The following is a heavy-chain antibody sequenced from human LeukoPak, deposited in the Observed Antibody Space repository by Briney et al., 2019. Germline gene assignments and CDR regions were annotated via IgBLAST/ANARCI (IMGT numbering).Heavy chain of an antibody. Sequence: TGGSLRLSCVASGFTFSAYSMTWVRQAPWKGLDWVSSISVSGGGTYYADSVRGRFTISRDNSKNTLYLHMNSLRAEDTAVYYCVKDWRDESNCGGDCLQYWGQGTLVTVSS. CDR3: VKDWRDESNCGGDCLQY. D-gene: IGHD2-21*02. J-gene: IGHJ4*02. V-gene: IGHV3-23*01. CDR2: ISVSGGGT. CDR1: GFTFSAYS.